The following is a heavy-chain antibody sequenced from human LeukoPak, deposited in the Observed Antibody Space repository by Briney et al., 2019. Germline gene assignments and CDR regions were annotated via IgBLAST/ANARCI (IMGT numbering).Heavy chain of an antibody. CDR3: ARAEGIAAAGGIYYFDY. V-gene: IGHV1-69*04. D-gene: IGHD6-13*01. J-gene: IGHJ4*02. CDR1: GGTFSSYA. Sequence: SVKVSCKASGGTFSSYAISWVRQAPGQRLEWMGRIIPILGIANYAQKFQGRVTITADKSTSTAYMELSSLRSEDTAVYYCARAEGIAAAGGIYYFDYWGQGTLVTVSS. CDR2: IIPILGIA.